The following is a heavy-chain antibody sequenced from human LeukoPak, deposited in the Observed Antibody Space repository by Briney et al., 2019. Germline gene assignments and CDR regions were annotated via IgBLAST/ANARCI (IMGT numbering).Heavy chain of an antibody. D-gene: IGHD6-25*01. V-gene: IGHV1-2*02. Sequence: GASVKVSCKASGYTFTGYYMHWVRQAPGQGLEWMGWINPNSGGTNYAQKFQGRVTMTGDTSISTAYMELSRLRSDDTAVYYCARCSRPSSGRGWFDPWGQGTLVTVSS. CDR2: INPNSGGT. CDR3: ARCSRPSSGRGWFDP. CDR1: GYTFTGYY. J-gene: IGHJ5*02.